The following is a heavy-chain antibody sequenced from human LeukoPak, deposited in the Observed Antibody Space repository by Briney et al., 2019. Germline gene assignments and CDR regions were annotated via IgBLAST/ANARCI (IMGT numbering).Heavy chain of an antibody. CDR2: IIPIFGTA. CDR1: GGTFSSYA. Sequence: SVKVSFKASGGTFSSYAISWVRQAPGQGLEWMGGIIPIFGTANYAQKFQGRVTITTDESTSTAYMELSSLRSEDTAVYYCASGKYCSSTSCYFYYDSSGHAYWGQGTLVTVSS. V-gene: IGHV1-69*05. D-gene: IGHD2-2*01. CDR3: ASGKYCSSTSCYFYYDSSGHAY. J-gene: IGHJ4*02.